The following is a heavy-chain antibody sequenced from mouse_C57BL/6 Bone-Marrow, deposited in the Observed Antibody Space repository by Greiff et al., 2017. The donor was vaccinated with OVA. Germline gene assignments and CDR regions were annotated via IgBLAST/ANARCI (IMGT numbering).Heavy chain of an antibody. V-gene: IGHV5-16*01. CDR3: ARDHGNYQFPYWYFDV. CDR2: INYDGSST. CDR1: GFTFSDYY. D-gene: IGHD2-1*01. Sequence: EVKLQESEGGLVQPGSSMKLSCTASGFTFSDYYMAWVRQVPEKGLEWVANINYDGSSTYYLDSLKSRFIISRDNAKNILYLQMSSLKSEDTATYYCARDHGNYQFPYWYFDVWGTGTTVTVSS. J-gene: IGHJ1*03.